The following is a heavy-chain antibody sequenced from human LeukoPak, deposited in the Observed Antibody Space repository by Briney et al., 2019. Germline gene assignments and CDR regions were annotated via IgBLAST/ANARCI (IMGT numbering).Heavy chain of an antibody. CDR3: ARDLVGDFWSGPANDAFDI. CDR1: GFTFSSYS. D-gene: IGHD3-3*01. J-gene: IGHJ3*02. CDR2: ISSSSSYI. V-gene: IGHV3-21*01. Sequence: GGSLRLSCAVSGFTFSSYSMNWVRQAPGKGLEWVSSISSSSSYIYYADSVKGRFTTSRDNAKNSLYLQMNSLRAEDTAVYYCARDLVGDFWSGPANDAFDIWGQGTMVTVSS.